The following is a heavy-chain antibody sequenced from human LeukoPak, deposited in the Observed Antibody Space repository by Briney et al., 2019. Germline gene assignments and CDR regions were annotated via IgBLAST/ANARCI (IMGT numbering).Heavy chain of an antibody. J-gene: IGHJ5*02. CDR3: ARSRGIGATGSASSSWDWFDP. V-gene: IGHV1-8*01. Sequence: GASVKVSCKASGYTFTNYDINWVRQATGQGLEWMGWMNPNSGNTGYAQKFQGRVTMTRNTSISTAYMELSSLRSEDTAVYYCARSRGIGATGSASSSWDWFDPWGQGTLVTVSS. D-gene: IGHD6-13*01. CDR2: MNPNSGNT. CDR1: GYTFTNYD.